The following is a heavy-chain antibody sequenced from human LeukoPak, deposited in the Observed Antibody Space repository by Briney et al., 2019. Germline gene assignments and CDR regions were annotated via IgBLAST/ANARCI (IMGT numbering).Heavy chain of an antibody. D-gene: IGHD4-17*01. CDR2: IIPIFGTA. CDR3: ARDPNYGDYVRFNP. J-gene: IGHJ5*02. Sequence: SVKVSCKASGGTFSSYAISWVRQAPGQGLEWMGGIIPIFGTANYAQKFQGRVTITADESTSTAYMELSSLRSEDTAVYYCARDPNYGDYVRFNPWGQGTLVTVSS. V-gene: IGHV1-69*13. CDR1: GGTFSSYA.